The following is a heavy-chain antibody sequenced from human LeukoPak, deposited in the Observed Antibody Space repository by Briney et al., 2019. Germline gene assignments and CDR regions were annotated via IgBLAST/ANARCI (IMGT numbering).Heavy chain of an antibody. Sequence: GESLRLSCAASGFTFSSYAMSWVRQAPGKGLEWVSTISGSGGSTYYADSVKGRFTISRDNSKDTLYLQMNSLRAEDTAVYYCARRSGWCFDYWGQGTLVTVSS. J-gene: IGHJ4*02. D-gene: IGHD6-19*01. CDR2: ISGSGGST. V-gene: IGHV3-23*01. CDR1: GFTFSSYA. CDR3: ARRSGWCFDY.